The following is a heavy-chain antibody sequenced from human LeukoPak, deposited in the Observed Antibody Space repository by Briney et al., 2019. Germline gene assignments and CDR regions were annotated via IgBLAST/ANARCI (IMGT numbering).Heavy chain of an antibody. CDR3: ARHDPRGEPARPGFFDY. V-gene: IGHV4-59*08. D-gene: IGHD6-6*01. J-gene: IGHJ4*02. CDR2: IYYSGST. Sequence: SETLSLTCTVAGDSINNYYWSWIRQPPGKGLQWIGYIYYSGSTNYNLSLKSRVTISVDTSKNQFSLNLSSVTAADTAVYYCARHDPRGEPARPGFFDYWGQGTLVTVSS. CDR1: GDSINNYY.